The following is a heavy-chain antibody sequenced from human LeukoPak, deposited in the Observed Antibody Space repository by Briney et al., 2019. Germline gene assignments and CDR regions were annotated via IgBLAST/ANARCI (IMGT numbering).Heavy chain of an antibody. V-gene: IGHV4-59*01. Sequence: MTSETLSLTCTVSGGSISSYYWSWIRQPPGKGLECIGYIFYIGSTNYNPSLKSRVTISVDTSKNHFPLKLSSVTAADTAVYYCARVYGSGSYGAFDIWGQGTMVTVSS. CDR1: GGSISSYY. CDR2: IFYIGST. D-gene: IGHD3-10*01. J-gene: IGHJ3*02. CDR3: ARVYGSGSYGAFDI.